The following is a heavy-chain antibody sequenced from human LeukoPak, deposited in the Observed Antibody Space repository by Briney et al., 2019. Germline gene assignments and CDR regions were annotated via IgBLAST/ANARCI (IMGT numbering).Heavy chain of an antibody. V-gene: IGHV1-69*13. D-gene: IGHD5-24*01. CDR3: ATLGEKMATYFDY. CDR2: IIPIFGTA. Sequence: GASVKVSCKASGGTFSSYAISWVRQAPGQGLEWMGGIIPIFGTANYAQKFQGRVTITADESTSTAYMELSSLRSEDTAVYYCATLGEKMATYFDYWGQGTLVTVSS. CDR1: GGTFSSYA. J-gene: IGHJ4*02.